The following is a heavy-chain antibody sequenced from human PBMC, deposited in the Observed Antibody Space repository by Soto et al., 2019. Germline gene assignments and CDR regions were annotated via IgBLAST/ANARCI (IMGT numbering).Heavy chain of an antibody. D-gene: IGHD4-4*01. J-gene: IGHJ6*02. CDR1: GFTFSSYA. Sequence: PGGSLRLSCAASGFTFSSYAMHWVRQAPGKGLEWVAVISYDGSNKYYADSVKGRFTISRDNSKNTLYLQMNSLRAEDTAVYYCARDRETTVTTEMGYHYYGMDVWGQGTTVTVSS. CDR2: ISYDGSNK. CDR3: ARDRETTVTTEMGYHYYGMDV. V-gene: IGHV3-30-3*01.